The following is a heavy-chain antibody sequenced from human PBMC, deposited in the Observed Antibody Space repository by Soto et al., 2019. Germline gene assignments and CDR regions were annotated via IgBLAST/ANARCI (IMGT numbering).Heavy chain of an antibody. V-gene: IGHV3-30-3*01. Sequence: AGGSMRLSCAASGFTFSSYAMHWVRQAPGKGLEWVAVISYDGSNKYYADYVKGRFTISRDNSKNTLYLQMNSLRAEDTAVYYCARDSRDYGDYEGDYWGQGTLVTVSS. CDR2: ISYDGSNK. CDR3: ARDSRDYGDYEGDY. CDR1: GFTFSSYA. D-gene: IGHD4-17*01. J-gene: IGHJ4*02.